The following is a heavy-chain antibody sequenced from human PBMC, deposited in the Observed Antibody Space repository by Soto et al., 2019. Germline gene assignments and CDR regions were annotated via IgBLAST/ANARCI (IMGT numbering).Heavy chain of an antibody. Sequence: ASVKVSCKASGYSFFDYGITWFRQAPGQGLEWMGWISTFNGDTNYAQQFQGRVTMTTDASTSKGYMELRSLRSDDTAVYYCAREEAGKMATIDKWGQGTLVTVSS. CDR2: ISTFNGDT. D-gene: IGHD5-12*01. J-gene: IGHJ4*02. V-gene: IGHV1-18*01. CDR1: GYSFFDYG. CDR3: AREEAGKMATIDK.